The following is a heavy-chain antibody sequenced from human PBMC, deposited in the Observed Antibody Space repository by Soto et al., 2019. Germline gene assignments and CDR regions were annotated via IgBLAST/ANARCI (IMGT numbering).Heavy chain of an antibody. CDR2: IYYSGST. V-gene: IGHV4-59*01. D-gene: IGHD1-26*01. J-gene: IGHJ4*02. CDR3: ARRYGGNFDY. Sequence: QVQLQESGPGLVKPSETLSLTCTVSGGSIRSYYWSWIRQPPGKGLEWIGYIYYSGSTNYNPSLKSRVTISVDTSKNQFSLKLSAVTAADTAVYCCARRYGGNFDYWGQGTLVTVSS. CDR1: GGSIRSYY.